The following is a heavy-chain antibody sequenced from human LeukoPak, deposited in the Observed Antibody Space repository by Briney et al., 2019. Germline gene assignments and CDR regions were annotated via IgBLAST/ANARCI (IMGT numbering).Heavy chain of an antibody. Sequence: PGRSLRLSCAASGFTFSSYWMSWVRQAPGKGLEWVANINQEGSEKYYVDSVKGRFTISRDNAKNSLYLQMNSLRAEDTAVYYCARGSSSWHGTFDIWGQGAMVTVSS. CDR2: INQEGSEK. CDR3: ARGSSSWHGTFDI. V-gene: IGHV3-7*01. J-gene: IGHJ3*02. D-gene: IGHD6-13*01. CDR1: GFTFSSYW.